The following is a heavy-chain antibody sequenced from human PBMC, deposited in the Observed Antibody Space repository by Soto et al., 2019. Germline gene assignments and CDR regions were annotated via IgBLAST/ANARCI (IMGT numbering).Heavy chain of an antibody. Sequence: QVQLVQSGAEVKKPGSSVKVSCTASGGTFSSYAISWVRQAPGQGLEWMGGIIPISGTANYEQKYQGRVTITADESTSTAYRELSSLRSDDTAVYYCARSQGSSTSLEIYFYYCYGRDVWGQWTTVTVSS. CDR1: GGTFSSYA. CDR2: IIPISGTA. V-gene: IGHV1-69*01. CDR3: ARSQGSSTSLEIYFYYCYGRDV. D-gene: IGHD2-2*01. J-gene: IGHJ6*02.